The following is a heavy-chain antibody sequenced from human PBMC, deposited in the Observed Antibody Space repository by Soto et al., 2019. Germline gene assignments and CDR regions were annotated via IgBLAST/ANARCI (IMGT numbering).Heavy chain of an antibody. Sequence: VQLVESGGGLVKPGGSLRLSCAASGFTFSSYSMNWVRQAPGKGLEWVSSISSSSSYIYYADSVKGRFTISRDNAKNSLYLQMNSLRAEDTAVYYCARDNVVTAGFDYWGQGTLVTVSS. J-gene: IGHJ4*02. CDR3: ARDNVVTAGFDY. D-gene: IGHD2-21*02. CDR1: GFTFSSYS. V-gene: IGHV3-21*01. CDR2: ISSSSSYI.